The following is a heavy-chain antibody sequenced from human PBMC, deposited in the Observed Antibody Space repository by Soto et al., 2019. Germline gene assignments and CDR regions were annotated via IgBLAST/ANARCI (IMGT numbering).Heavy chain of an antibody. CDR1: GGTFSSYT. J-gene: IGHJ3*02. D-gene: IGHD3-10*01. V-gene: IGHV1-69*02. CDR2: IIPILGIA. Sequence: QVQLVQSGAEVKKPGSSVKVSCKASGGTFSSYTISWVRQAPGQGLEWMGRIIPILGIANYAQKFQGRVTITXXKXTXXAYMELSSLRSEDTAVYYCARRPTPDRIGEYAFDIWGQGTMVTVSS. CDR3: ARRPTPDRIGEYAFDI.